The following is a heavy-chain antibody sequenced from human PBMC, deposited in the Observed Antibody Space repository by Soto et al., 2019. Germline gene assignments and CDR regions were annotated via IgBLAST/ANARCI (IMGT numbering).Heavy chain of an antibody. V-gene: IGHV1-3*01. CDR1: GYTFTSYA. Sequence: ASVKVSCKTSGYTFTSYAIHWVRQAPGQRLEWMGWINADNGDTKYSQKFSGRVTITRDTSANTAFMELSSLRSEDTAMYYCARDLQGLYYFDFWGQGTLVTVSS. D-gene: IGHD4-4*01. CDR3: ARDLQGLYYFDF. J-gene: IGHJ4*02. CDR2: INADNGDT.